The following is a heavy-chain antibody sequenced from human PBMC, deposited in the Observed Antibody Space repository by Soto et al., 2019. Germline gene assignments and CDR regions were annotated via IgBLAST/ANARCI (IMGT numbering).Heavy chain of an antibody. CDR2: IKEDGSEK. J-gene: IGHJ4*02. Sequence: EVLLVESGGGLVQPGGSLRLSCAASSFTFSSYWMSWVRQAPGKGLEWVANIKEDGSEKYYLDSVRGRFTISRDNAENSLYLHIRSLSADDTAVYYCARDEGEVCSGGSCFYRHWGQGTLVSVSS. CDR1: SFTFSSYW. V-gene: IGHV3-7*05. D-gene: IGHD2-15*01. CDR3: ARDEGEVCSGGSCFYRH.